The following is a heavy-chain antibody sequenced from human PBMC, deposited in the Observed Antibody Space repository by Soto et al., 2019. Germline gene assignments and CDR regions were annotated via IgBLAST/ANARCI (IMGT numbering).Heavy chain of an antibody. J-gene: IGHJ6*02. CDR3: ARDNWTKRVRTYYYYGMDV. Sequence: QPGGSLRLSCAASGFTFSSYSMNWVRQAPGKGLEWVSYISSSSSTIYYADSVKGRFTISRDNAKNSLYLQMNSLRDEDTAVYYCARDNWTKRVRTYYYYGMDVWGQGTTVTVSS. V-gene: IGHV3-48*02. CDR1: GFTFSSYS. D-gene: IGHD1-20*01. CDR2: ISSSSSTI.